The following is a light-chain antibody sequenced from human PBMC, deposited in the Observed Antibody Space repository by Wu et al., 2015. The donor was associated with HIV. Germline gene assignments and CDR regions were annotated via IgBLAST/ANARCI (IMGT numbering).Light chain of an antibody. CDR3: QQYSSAPIT. CDR2: GVS. J-gene: IGKJ4*01. V-gene: IGKV3-20*01. Sequence: ELVLTQSPGTPSLSPGERATLSCWASQTVTSNFLAWYQQRPGQAPRLLIYGVSSRATGVPDRFSGSGSGTDFTLTINRLEPEDFAVYYCQQYSSAPITFGGGTKVEIK. CDR1: QTVTSNF.